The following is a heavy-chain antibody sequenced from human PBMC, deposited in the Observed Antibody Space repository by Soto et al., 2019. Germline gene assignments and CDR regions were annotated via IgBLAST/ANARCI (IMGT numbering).Heavy chain of an antibody. CDR1: GFTFSSYA. D-gene: IGHD1-1*01. CDR3: ARVGNSTTHYYYYYGMDV. Sequence: GGSLRLSCAASGFTFSSYAMHWVRQAPGKGLEWVAVISYDGSNKYYADSVKGRFTISRDNSKNTLYLQMNSLRAEDTAVYYCARVGNSTTHYYYYYGMDVWGQGTTVTVSS. J-gene: IGHJ6*02. V-gene: IGHV3-30-3*01. CDR2: ISYDGSNK.